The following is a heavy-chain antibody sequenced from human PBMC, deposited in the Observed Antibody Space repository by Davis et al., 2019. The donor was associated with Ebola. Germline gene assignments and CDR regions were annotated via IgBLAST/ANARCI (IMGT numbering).Heavy chain of an antibody. V-gene: IGHV1-2*06. Sequence: AASVKVSCKASGYTFTGSYIHWFRQAPGQGLEWMGRINPNSGGTNYPQKFQGRVTMTSDSSISTAYMELRSLRSDDTAVYYCARAGRVVVTAMADYWGQGTLVTVSS. CDR3: ARAGRVVVTAMADY. J-gene: IGHJ4*02. CDR2: INPNSGGT. CDR1: GYTFTGSY. D-gene: IGHD2-21*02.